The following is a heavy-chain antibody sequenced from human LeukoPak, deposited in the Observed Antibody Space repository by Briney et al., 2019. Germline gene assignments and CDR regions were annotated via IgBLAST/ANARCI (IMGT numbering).Heavy chain of an antibody. CDR2: MNPNSGNT. CDR1: GYTFTSYD. D-gene: IGHD1-26*01. J-gene: IGHJ4*02. Sequence: ASVTVSCKASGYTFTSYDINWVRQATGQGLEWMGWMNPNSGNTGYAQKFQGRATMTRNTSISTAYMELSSLRSEDTAVYYCARASYSGSDFDYWGQGTLVTVSS. V-gene: IGHV1-8*01. CDR3: ARASYSGSDFDY.